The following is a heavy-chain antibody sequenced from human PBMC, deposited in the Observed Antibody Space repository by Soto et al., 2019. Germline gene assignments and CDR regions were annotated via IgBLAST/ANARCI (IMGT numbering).Heavy chain of an antibody. CDR2: IWYDGSNK. CDR3: ARGKYDSSGYIGY. D-gene: IGHD3-22*01. J-gene: IGHJ4*02. V-gene: IGHV3-33*01. Sequence: GGSLRLSSAASGFTFSSYGMHWVRQAPGKGLEWVAVIWYDGSNKYYADSVKGRFTISRDNSKNTLYLQMNSLRAEGTAVYYCARGKYDSSGYIGYWGQGTLVTVSS. CDR1: GFTFSSYG.